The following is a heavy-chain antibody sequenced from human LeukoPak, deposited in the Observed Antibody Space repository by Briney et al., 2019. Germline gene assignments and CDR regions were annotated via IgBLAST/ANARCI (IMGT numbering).Heavy chain of an antibody. CDR1: GGTFSSYA. Sequence: SVKVSCKASGGTFSSYAISWVRQAPGQGLEWMGGIIPIFGTANYAQKFQGRVTITTDESTSTAYMELSSLRSEDTAVYYCARVPIVVVPAAIPHWYFDLWGRGTLVTVSS. CDR2: IIPIFGTA. V-gene: IGHV1-69*05. CDR3: ARVPIVVVPAAIPHWYFDL. D-gene: IGHD2-2*01. J-gene: IGHJ2*01.